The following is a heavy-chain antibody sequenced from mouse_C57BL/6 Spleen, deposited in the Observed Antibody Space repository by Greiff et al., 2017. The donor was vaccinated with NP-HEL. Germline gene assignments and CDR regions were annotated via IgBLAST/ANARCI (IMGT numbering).Heavy chain of an antibody. D-gene: IGHD2-5*01. CDR1: GYSITSGYY. CDR3: ASGDYSNYGYFDY. V-gene: IGHV3-6*01. J-gene: IGHJ2*01. CDR2: ISYDGSN. Sequence: EVHLVESGPGLVKPSQSLSLTCSVTGYSITSGYYWNWIRQFPGNKLEWMGYISYDGSNNYNPSLKNRISITRDTSKNQFFLKLNSVTTEDTATYYCASGDYSNYGYFDYWGQGTTLTVSS.